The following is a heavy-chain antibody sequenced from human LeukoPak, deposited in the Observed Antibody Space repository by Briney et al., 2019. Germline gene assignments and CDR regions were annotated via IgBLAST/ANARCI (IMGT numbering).Heavy chain of an antibody. CDR1: GFTFSSYA. V-gene: IGHV3-23*01. J-gene: IGHJ4*02. CDR3: AKGKYSSGGVPDY. CDR2: ISGGGEST. Sequence: QSGGSLRLSCAASGFTFSSYAMHWVRQAPGKGLEWVSSISGGGESTYYADSVKGRFTVSRDNSKNTLYLQINSLRGEDTAVYYCAKGKYSSGGVPDYWGQGTLVTVSS. D-gene: IGHD6-19*01.